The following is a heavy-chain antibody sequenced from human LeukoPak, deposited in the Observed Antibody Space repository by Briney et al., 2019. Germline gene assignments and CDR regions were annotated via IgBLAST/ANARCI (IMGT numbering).Heavy chain of an antibody. CDR1: GFTFRSYW. D-gene: IGHD3-9*01. CDR3: ARRYFDWFLGAGGSLDI. V-gene: IGHV3-7*01. CDR2: IKQDGSEK. Sequence: GGSLRLSCVGSGFTFRSYWMHWVRQAPGKGLEWVANIKQDGSEKYYVDSVKGRFTNSRDNANDSVYLQMNSLRAEDTAVYYCARRYFDWFLGAGGSLDIWGQGTVVTVSS. J-gene: IGHJ3*02.